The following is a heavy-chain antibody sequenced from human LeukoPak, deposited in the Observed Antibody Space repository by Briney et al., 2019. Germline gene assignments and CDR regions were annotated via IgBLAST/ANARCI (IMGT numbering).Heavy chain of an antibody. Sequence: GGSLRLSCAASELTFITYGMTWVRQAPGKGLEWVSAITGSAVSTFYADSVKGRFTISRDNSKNTLYLQMNSLRAEDTAVYYCAKAGYGLQYYYDSSGYRTTHFDYWGQGTLVTVSS. J-gene: IGHJ4*02. CDR1: ELTFITYG. CDR2: ITGSAVST. CDR3: AKAGYGLQYYYDSSGYRTTHFDY. V-gene: IGHV3-23*01. D-gene: IGHD3-22*01.